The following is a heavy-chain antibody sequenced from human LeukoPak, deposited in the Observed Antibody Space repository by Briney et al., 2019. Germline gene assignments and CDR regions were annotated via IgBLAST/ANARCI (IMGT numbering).Heavy chain of an antibody. J-gene: IGHJ3*02. CDR3: ARAPYSNYDAFDI. CDR1: GGTFSSYA. V-gene: IGHV1-69*06. CDR2: IIPIFGTA. D-gene: IGHD4-11*01. Sequence: ASVKVSCKASGGTFSSYAISWVRQPPGQGLEWMGGIIPIFGTANYAQRFQGRVTITADKSTSTAYMELSSLRSEDTAVYYCARAPYSNYDAFDIWGQGTMVTVSS.